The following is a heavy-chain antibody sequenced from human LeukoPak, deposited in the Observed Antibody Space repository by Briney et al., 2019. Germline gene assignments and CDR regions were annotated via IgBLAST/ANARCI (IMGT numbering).Heavy chain of an antibody. CDR1: GGSLSSYS. CDR3: ARELIFGVVDY. D-gene: IGHD3-3*01. Sequence: SETLSLSCTVSGGSLSSYSWSWIRQPPGKGLEWIGRIYTSGSTNYNPSLKSRVTMSVDTSKNQFSLKLSSVTAADTAVYYCARELIFGVVDYWGQGTLVTVSS. V-gene: IGHV4-4*07. CDR2: IYTSGST. J-gene: IGHJ4*02.